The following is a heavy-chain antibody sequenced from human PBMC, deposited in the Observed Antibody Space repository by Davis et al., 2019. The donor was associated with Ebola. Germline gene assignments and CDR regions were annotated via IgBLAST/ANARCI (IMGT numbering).Heavy chain of an antibody. CDR1: GFMFSHYF. J-gene: IGHJ2*01. CDR2: IKEDGSEK. D-gene: IGHD2-21*02. V-gene: IGHV3-7*01. Sequence: PGGSLRLSCAASGFMFSHYFMSWVRQAPGKGLEWVANIKEDGSEKYYMDSVKGRFTISRDNAKNSLYLQMNSLRADDTAVYYCVRDPALVVTGGGWFFGLWGRGTLVTVSS. CDR3: VRDPALVVTGGGWFFGL.